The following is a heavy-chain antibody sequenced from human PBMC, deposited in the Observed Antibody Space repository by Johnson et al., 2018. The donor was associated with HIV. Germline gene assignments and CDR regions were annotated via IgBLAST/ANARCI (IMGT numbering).Heavy chain of an antibody. CDR3: AKDPGGGSYPNDAFDI. V-gene: IGHV3-9*01. CDR2: ISWNSGSI. D-gene: IGHD1-26*01. J-gene: IGHJ3*02. CDR1: GFTFDDYA. Sequence: VQLVESGGGLVQPGRSLRLSCAASGFTFDDYAMHWVRQAPGKGLEWVSGISWNSGSIDYADSVKGRFTISSDNSKNTLYLQMNSLRAEDTAVYYCAKDPGGGSYPNDAFDIWGQGTMVTVSS.